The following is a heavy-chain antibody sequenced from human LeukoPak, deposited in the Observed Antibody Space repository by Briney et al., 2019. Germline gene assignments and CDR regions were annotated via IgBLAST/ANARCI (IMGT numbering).Heavy chain of an antibody. Sequence: SETLSLTCTVSGASITNDNYYWGWIRQPPGKGLEWIGSIYYSGSTYYNPSLKSRVTISVDTSKNQFSLKLSSVTAADTAVYYCARPRRGYSYGYALDYWGQGTLVTVSS. J-gene: IGHJ4*02. V-gene: IGHV4-39*01. D-gene: IGHD5-18*01. CDR2: IYYSGST. CDR3: ARPRRGYSYGYALDY. CDR1: GASITNDNYY.